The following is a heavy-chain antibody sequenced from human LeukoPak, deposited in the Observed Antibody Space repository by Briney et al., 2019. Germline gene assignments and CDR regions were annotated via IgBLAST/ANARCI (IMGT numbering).Heavy chain of an antibody. CDR3: ARVADDIVVVPAYMDV. CDR1: GGSLSSHY. D-gene: IGHD2-2*01. Sequence: PSETLSLTCTVSGGSLSSHYWSWLRQPPGKGLEGIGYIYYSGRTNYNPSLTRRVTISVDTSKNQLSLKLSSVTAANTPVYYCARVADDIVVVPAYMDVWGKGTTVTVSS. V-gene: IGHV4-59*11. J-gene: IGHJ6*03. CDR2: IYYSGRT.